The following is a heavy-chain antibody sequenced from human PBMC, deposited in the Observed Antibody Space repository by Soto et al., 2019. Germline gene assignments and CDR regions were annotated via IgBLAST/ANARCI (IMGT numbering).Heavy chain of an antibody. V-gene: IGHV1-69*06. D-gene: IGHD3-16*01. J-gene: IGHJ4*02. Sequence: QVSLVQSGAETRKPGSSVNVSCKASGGLFNAHAFSWVRLTHGQGLEWIGGIIPFFARSNYARKFQNRVTTTANKENTTVYMACTNLTSDDSAMYCCARIVWGQEMNTDFYYLTDWGQGTLVTVSS. CDR2: IIPFFARS. CDR3: ARIVWGQEMNTDFYYLTD. CDR1: GGLFNAHA.